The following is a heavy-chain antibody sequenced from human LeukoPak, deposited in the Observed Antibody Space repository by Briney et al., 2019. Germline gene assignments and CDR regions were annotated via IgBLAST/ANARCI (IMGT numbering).Heavy chain of an antibody. D-gene: IGHD2-2*01. V-gene: IGHV1-18*01. J-gene: IGHJ3*02. CDR1: GYTFTSYG. CDR2: ISAYNGNT. CDR3: AREGYCSSTSCLGEAFDI. Sequence: ASVKVSCKASGYTFTSYGISWVRQAPGQGLEWMGWISAYNGNTNYAQKLQGRVTMTTDTSTSTAYMELRSLRSDDTAVYYCAREGYCSSTSCLGEAFDIWGQGTMVTVSS.